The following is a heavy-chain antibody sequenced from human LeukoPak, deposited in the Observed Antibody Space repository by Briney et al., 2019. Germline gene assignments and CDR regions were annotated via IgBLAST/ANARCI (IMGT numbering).Heavy chain of an antibody. CDR3: ARCGDIRVVPAAIRANWFDP. CDR1: GYTFTSYY. Sequence: ASVKVSCKASGYTFTSYYMHWVRQAPGQGLEWMGIINPSGGSTSYAQKFQGRVTMTRDMSTSTVYMELSSLRSEDTAVYYCARCGDIRVVPAAIRANWFDPWGQGTLVTVSS. D-gene: IGHD2-2*02. J-gene: IGHJ5*02. V-gene: IGHV1-46*01. CDR2: INPSGGST.